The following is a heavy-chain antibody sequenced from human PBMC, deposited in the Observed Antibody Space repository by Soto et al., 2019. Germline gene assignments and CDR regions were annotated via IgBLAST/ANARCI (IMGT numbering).Heavy chain of an antibody. D-gene: IGHD1-26*01. CDR2: ISAVNGNT. CDR1: GYTFTDYG. J-gene: IGHJ5*02. CDR3: SLYRGKYSGLGTS. Sequence: ASVKVSCKASGYTFTDYGLRWVRHPPGQSLEWKGWISAVNGNTKYSQRFQDRVTFTIDTSASAAYMELNSLTSEDTGLFYCSLYRGKYSGLGTSWGQGILVTV. V-gene: IGHV1-3*01.